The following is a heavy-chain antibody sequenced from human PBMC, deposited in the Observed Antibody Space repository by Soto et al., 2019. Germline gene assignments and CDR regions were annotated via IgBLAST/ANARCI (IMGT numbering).Heavy chain of an antibody. D-gene: IGHD3-10*01. CDR1: GDTFNFYS. J-gene: IGHJ4*02. CDR2: VNPILSMS. Sequence: QVQLVQSGAEVKRPGSSVKVSCKASGDTFNFYSINWVRQAPGLGLEWMGRVNPILSMSNYAQRFQGRVTMTADKSTSTAYMELSGLRSEDTAIYYCATSYGSGYRAFDFWGQGALGTVS. CDR3: ATSYGSGYRAFDF. V-gene: IGHV1-69*04.